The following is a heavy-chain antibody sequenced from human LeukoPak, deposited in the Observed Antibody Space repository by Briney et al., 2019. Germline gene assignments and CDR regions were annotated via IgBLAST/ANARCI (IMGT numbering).Heavy chain of an antibody. CDR3: ARSRADYGDYPSFDY. Sequence: PSETLSLTCTASGGSISSYYWSWIRQPPGKGLEWIGYIYYSGSTNYNPSLKSRVTISVDTSKNQFSLKLSSVTAADTAVYYCARSRADYGDYPSFDYWGQGTLVTVSS. D-gene: IGHD4-17*01. V-gene: IGHV4-59*01. J-gene: IGHJ4*02. CDR1: GGSISSYY. CDR2: IYYSGST.